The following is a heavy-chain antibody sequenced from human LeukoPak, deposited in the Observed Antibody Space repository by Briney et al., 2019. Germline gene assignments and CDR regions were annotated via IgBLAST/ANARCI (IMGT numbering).Heavy chain of an antibody. CDR1: GGSISSYY. V-gene: IGHV4-59*08. Sequence: PSETLSLTCTVSGGSISSYYWSWIRQPPGKGLEWIGYIYYSGSTNYNPSLKSRVTISVDTSKNQFSLKLSSVTAADTAVYYCARHRITMVRGVIPYYFDCWGQGTLVTVSS. CDR2: IYYSGST. CDR3: ARHRITMVRGVIPYYFDC. D-gene: IGHD3-10*01. J-gene: IGHJ4*02.